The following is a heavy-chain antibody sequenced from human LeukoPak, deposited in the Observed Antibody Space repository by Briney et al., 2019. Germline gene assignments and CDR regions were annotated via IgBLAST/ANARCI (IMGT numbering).Heavy chain of an antibody. D-gene: IGHD6-13*01. CDR1: GFTFSSYS. CDR3: ARDSNIAAAALDY. V-gene: IGHV3-48*04. CDR2: ISSSSSTI. Sequence: GGSLRLSCAASGFTFSSYSMNWVRQAPGKGLEWVSYISSSSSTIYYADSVKGRFTISRDNAKNSLYLQMNSLRAEDTAVYYCARDSNIAAAALDYWGQGTLVTVSS. J-gene: IGHJ4*02.